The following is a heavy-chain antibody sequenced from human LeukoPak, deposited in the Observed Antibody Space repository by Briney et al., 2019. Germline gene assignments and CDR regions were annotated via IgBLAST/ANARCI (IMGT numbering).Heavy chain of an antibody. V-gene: IGHV3-7*05. CDR2: IKEDGSDK. J-gene: IGHJ4*02. CDR1: GFTFSKSW. D-gene: IGHD1/OR15-1a*01. CDR3: ATWNNAWEFGY. Sequence: GGSLRLSCAASGFTFSKSWMTWVRQAPGKGLGWVAHIKEDGSDKYYVDSVTGRFTISRDNTKNSLYLQMTSLTAEDTAVYYCATWNNAWEFGYWGQGTLVSVSS.